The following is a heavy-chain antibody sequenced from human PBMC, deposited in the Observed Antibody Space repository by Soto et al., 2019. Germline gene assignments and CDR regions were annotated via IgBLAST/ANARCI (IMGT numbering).Heavy chain of an antibody. CDR3: AKAPGGFTFRAFDI. V-gene: IGHV3-23*01. CDR2: ISGSGGGT. J-gene: IGHJ3*02. Sequence: EVQLLESGGGLVQPGGSLRLSCAASGFTFSDFAMSWVRQAPGEGLEWVSTISGSGGGTYYPDSVKGRFTVSRDNPENTLYLQMNSLRAEDTAVYYCAKAPGGFTFRAFDIWGQGTKVTVSS. CDR1: GFTFSDFA.